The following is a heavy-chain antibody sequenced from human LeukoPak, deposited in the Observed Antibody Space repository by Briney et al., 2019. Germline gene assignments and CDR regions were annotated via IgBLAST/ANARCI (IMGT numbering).Heavy chain of an antibody. D-gene: IGHD6-13*01. CDR3: ARLNTGVLSSRTNNWFDP. CDR1: GYSISSGYF. Sequence: SETLSLTCAVSGYSISSGYFWSWIRQPPGKGLEWIGGIGHSGSTYYNPSLKSRITISTDTSKNRFSLKLSSVTAADTAVYYCARLNTGVLSSRTNNWFDPWGQGTLVTASS. V-gene: IGHV4-38-2*01. J-gene: IGHJ5*02. CDR2: IGHSGST.